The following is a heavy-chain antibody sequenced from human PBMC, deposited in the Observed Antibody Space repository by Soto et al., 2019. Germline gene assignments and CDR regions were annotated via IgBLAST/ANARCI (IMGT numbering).Heavy chain of an antibody. Sequence: GGSLRLSCAASGFTVSSNYMSWVRQAPGKGLEWVSVIYSGGSTYYADSVKGRFTISRHNSKNTLYLQMNSLRAEDTAVYYCAGRVYCGGDCYSGDAFDIWGQGTMVTVSS. D-gene: IGHD2-21*02. CDR1: GFTVSSNY. V-gene: IGHV3-53*04. CDR2: IYSGGST. CDR3: AGRVYCGGDCYSGDAFDI. J-gene: IGHJ3*02.